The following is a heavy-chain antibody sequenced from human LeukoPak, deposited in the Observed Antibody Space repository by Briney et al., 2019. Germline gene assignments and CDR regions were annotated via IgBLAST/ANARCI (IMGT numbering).Heavy chain of an antibody. CDR3: ARGYKYSSSWYGGGDY. CDR1: GFTFSRYW. V-gene: IGHV3-7*01. Sequence: GSLRLSCVASGFTFSRYWMSWVRQAPGQGPEWVANVKQDGSEKHYVDSAKGRFTISRDNAKNSIYLQMNSLRAEDTAVYYCARGYKYSSSWYGGGDYWGQGSLVSVSS. D-gene: IGHD6-13*01. CDR2: VKQDGSEK. J-gene: IGHJ4*02.